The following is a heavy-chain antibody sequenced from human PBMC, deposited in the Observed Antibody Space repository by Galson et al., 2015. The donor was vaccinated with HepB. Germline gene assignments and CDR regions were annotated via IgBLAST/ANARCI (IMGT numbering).Heavy chain of an antibody. CDR2: ISGSGGST. D-gene: IGHD3-22*01. CDR1: GFTFSSYA. J-gene: IGHJ3*02. Sequence: SLRLSCAASGFTFSSYAMSWVRQAPGKGLEWVAAISGSGGSTYYADSVTGRFTISRDNSKNSLYLQMNSLRAEDTAVYYCAKALIVVGDAFDIWGQGTMVTVSS. CDR3: AKALIVVGDAFDI. V-gene: IGHV3-23*01.